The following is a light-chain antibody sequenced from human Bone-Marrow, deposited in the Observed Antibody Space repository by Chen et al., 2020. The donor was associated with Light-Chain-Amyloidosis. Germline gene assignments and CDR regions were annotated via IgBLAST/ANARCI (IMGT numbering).Light chain of an antibody. CDR2: EVT. CDR3: CSYAGLYTLV. Sequence: QSALTQPASASGSPGQSITISCTGTSSDVGNYYLVSWYQQPPGKAPKRIVYEVTKLPSGVSTRFSGSKSGNTASLTISGLQAEDEAHYYCCSYAGLYTLVFGGGTKLSVV. V-gene: IGLV2-23*02. J-gene: IGLJ2*01. CDR1: SSDVGNYYL.